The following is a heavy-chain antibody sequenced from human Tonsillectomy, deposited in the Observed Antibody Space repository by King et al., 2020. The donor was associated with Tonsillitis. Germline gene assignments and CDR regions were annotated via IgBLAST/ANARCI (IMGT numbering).Heavy chain of an antibody. V-gene: IGHV3-66*01. D-gene: IGHD4-17*01. Sequence: VQLVESGGGLVQPGGSLRLSCAASGFIVSSNYMSWVRQAPGKGLEWVSLIYSGDTTYYADSVKGRFTISRDNSKNTVYLQMNSLRVDDTAMYYCAREGYGDYGGFDYWARAPWSPSPQ. CDR3: AREGYGDYGGFDY. J-gene: IGHJ4*02. CDR2: IYSGDTT. CDR1: GFIVSSNY.